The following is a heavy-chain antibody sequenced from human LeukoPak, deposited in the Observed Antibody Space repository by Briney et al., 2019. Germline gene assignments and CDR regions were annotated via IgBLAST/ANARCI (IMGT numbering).Heavy chain of an antibody. CDR3: AKDSASDYYDSSGYPTYPDI. V-gene: IGHV3-23*01. Sequence: PGGSLRLSCAASGFTFSSYAMSWVRQAPGKGLEWVSAISGSGGSTYYADSVKGRFTISRDNSKNTLYLQMNSLRAEDTAVYYCAKDSASDYYDSSGYPTYPDIWGQGTMVTVSS. CDR2: ISGSGGST. J-gene: IGHJ3*02. D-gene: IGHD3-22*01. CDR1: GFTFSSYA.